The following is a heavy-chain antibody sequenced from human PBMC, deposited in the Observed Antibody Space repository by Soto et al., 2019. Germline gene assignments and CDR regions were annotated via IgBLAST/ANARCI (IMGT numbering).Heavy chain of an antibody. V-gene: IGHV4-39*01. CDR2: VYYTGTT. CDR3: ARHGASEGSMDV. CDR1: GGSISSDVDY. J-gene: IGHJ6*02. D-gene: IGHD3-10*01. Sequence: PPETRSPTCTVSGGSISSDVDYWIWIRNLPRRRLEWIASVYYTGTTNSTHYLTSTVNISVDTFKDQFSLKFSSVTALDTAVYYCARHGASEGSMDVWGLGATVTVSS.